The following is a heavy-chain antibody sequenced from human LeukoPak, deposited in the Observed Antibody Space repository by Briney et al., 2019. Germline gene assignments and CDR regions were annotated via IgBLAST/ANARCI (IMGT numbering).Heavy chain of an antibody. CDR3: ASRVYCGGDCYGYGMDV. V-gene: IGHV4-39*01. Sequence: SETLSLTCTVSGGSISSSSYYWGWIRQPPGKGLEWIGSIYYSGSTYYNPSLKSRVTISVDTSKNQFSLKLSSVTAADTAVYYCASRVYCGGDCYGYGMDVWGQGTTVTVSS. D-gene: IGHD2-21*02. J-gene: IGHJ6*02. CDR2: IYYSGST. CDR1: GGSISSSSYY.